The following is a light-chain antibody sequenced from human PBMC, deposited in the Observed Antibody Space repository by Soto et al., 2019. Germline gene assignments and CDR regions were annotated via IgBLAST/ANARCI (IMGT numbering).Light chain of an antibody. Sequence: VLTQPPSVSGAPGQRVTISCTGSSSNIGAGYEVHWYQQLPGTAPKLLIYGNNNRPSGVPDRFSGSKSGTSASLAITGLQAEDEADYYCQSYDSSLSALYVFGTGTKLTVL. CDR1: SSNIGAGYE. CDR3: QSYDSSLSALYV. J-gene: IGLJ1*01. CDR2: GNN. V-gene: IGLV1-40*01.